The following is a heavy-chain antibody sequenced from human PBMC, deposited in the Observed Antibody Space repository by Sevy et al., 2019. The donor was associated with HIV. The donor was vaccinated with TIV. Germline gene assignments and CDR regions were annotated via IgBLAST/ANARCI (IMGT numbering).Heavy chain of an antibody. CDR1: GGSISSYY. V-gene: IGHV4-59*01. D-gene: IGHD3-10*01. CDR2: IYYSGST. CDR3: GREAMVREVAYYYYYGMDV. J-gene: IGHJ6*02. Sequence: SETLSLTCTVSGGSISSYYWSWIRQPPGKGLEWIGYIYYSGSTNYNPSLQSRVTISVDTYKNQLSLKLSSVTAADTAVYYCGREAMVREVAYYYYYGMDVWGQGTTVTVSS.